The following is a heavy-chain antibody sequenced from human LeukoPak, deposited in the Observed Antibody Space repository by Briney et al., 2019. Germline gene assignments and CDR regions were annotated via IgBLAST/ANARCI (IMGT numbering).Heavy chain of an antibody. CDR2: ISRNSGST. CDR1: GFTFDDYA. Sequence: GGSLRLSCAASGFTFDDYAMHWVRQAPGKGLEWVSGISRNSGSTVYADSVKGRFTISRDNAKNSLYLQMNSLRAEDTALHYCAKDLNYGITYSFDYWGQGTLVTVSS. J-gene: IGHJ4*02. CDR3: AKDLNYGITYSFDY. V-gene: IGHV3-9*01. D-gene: IGHD3-9*01.